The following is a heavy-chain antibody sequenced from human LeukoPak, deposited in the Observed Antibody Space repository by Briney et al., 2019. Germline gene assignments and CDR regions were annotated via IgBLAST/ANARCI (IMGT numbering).Heavy chain of an antibody. D-gene: IGHD6-13*01. J-gene: IGHJ4*02. Sequence: KPSESLSLTCTVPGGSISRYYWSWIRQPPGKGLEWIGYIYYRGTTNYNPSLKSRVTISVDTSKNQFSLKLSSVTAADTAVYYCARDRGAAGTDYWGQGTLVTVSS. CDR1: GGSISRYY. V-gene: IGHV4-59*01. CDR2: IYYRGTT. CDR3: ARDRGAAGTDY.